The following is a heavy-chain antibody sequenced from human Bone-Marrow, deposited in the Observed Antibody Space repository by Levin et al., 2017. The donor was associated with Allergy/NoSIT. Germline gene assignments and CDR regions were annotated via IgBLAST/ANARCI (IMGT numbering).Heavy chain of an antibody. CDR3: ARDAVRGGDLDY. Sequence: GGSLRLSCAASGFTFSSYWMTWVRQAPGKRLEWVANIKEVGSEKYYGDSVQGRFTISRDNAKNSLYLQMNGLRADDTAVYYCARDAVRGGDLDYWGQGILVTVCS. CDR1: GFTFSSYW. CDR2: IKEVGSEK. D-gene: IGHD3-10*01. V-gene: IGHV3-7*04. J-gene: IGHJ4*02.